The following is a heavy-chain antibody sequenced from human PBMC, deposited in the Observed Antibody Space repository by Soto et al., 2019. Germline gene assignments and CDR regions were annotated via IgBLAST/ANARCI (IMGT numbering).Heavy chain of an antibody. CDR2: INHSGST. CDR1: GGCFSGYY. CDR3: AILAPRYYYYYMDV. Sequence: PSETLSLTCSVCGGCFSGYYWSWIRQPPGKGLEWIGEINHSGSTNYNPSLKSRVTISVDTSKNQFSPKLSSVTAADTAVYYCAILAPRYYYYYMDVWGKGTTVTVSS. V-gene: IGHV4-34*01. J-gene: IGHJ6*03.